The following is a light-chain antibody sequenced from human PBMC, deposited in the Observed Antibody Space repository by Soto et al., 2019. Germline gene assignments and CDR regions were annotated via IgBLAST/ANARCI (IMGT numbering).Light chain of an antibody. CDR1: QKINNW. J-gene: IGKJ4*01. CDR3: QQYKSFSEVT. V-gene: IGKV1-5*03. CDR2: KAS. Sequence: DIQMTQSPSTLSASVGDRVTITCRASQKINNWLAWYQQKPGKAPNLLIYKASALQSGVPSRFSGSGSETEFSLTISSLQPDDFATYYCQQYKSFSEVTFGGGTKVEIK.